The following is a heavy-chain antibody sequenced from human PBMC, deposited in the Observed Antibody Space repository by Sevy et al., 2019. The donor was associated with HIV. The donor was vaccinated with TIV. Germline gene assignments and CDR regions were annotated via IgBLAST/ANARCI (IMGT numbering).Heavy chain of an antibody. CDR2: VYHSGST. Sequence: SETPSLTCAVSGYSISSGYYWGWIRQPPGKGLEWIGSVYHSGSTNYNPSLKSRVTISVDTSKNQFSLKLTSVTAADTAVYYCARLNWGWDAFDIWGQGTMVTVSS. V-gene: IGHV4-38-2*01. CDR3: ARLNWGWDAFDI. D-gene: IGHD7-27*01. CDR1: GYSISSGYY. J-gene: IGHJ3*02.